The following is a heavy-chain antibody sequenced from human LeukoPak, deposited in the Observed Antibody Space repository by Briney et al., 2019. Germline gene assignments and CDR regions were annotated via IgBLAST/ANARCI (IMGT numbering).Heavy chain of an antibody. D-gene: IGHD6-6*01. Sequence: PRGSLRLSCAASGFTFSNYWMTWVRQAPGKGPEWVANIKQDGSETYYVDSVRGRFTISRDNAENSLFLQMNSLRAEDTAVYYCARRGGSSSRRSPIDYWGQGTLVTVSS. CDR1: GFTFSNYW. CDR3: ARRGGSSSRRSPIDY. CDR2: IKQDGSET. J-gene: IGHJ4*02. V-gene: IGHV3-7*01.